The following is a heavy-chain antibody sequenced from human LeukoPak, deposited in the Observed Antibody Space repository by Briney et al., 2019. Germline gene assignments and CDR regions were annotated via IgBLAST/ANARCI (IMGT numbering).Heavy chain of an antibody. CDR2: ISSNGGST. CDR3: AREGVVGAIDY. D-gene: IGHD1-26*01. V-gene: IGHV3-64*01. Sequence: GRSLRLSCAASVFTFSSYAMSWVRQAPGKGLEYVSAISSNGGSTYYANSVKGRFTISRDNSKNTLYLQMGSLRAEDMAVYYCAREGVVGAIDYWGQGTLVTVSS. J-gene: IGHJ4*02. CDR1: VFTFSSYA.